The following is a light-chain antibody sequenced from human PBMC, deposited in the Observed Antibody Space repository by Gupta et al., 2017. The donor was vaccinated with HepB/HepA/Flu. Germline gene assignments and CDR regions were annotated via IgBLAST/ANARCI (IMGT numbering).Light chain of an antibody. V-gene: IGKV3-11*01. CDR1: QTIRDY. CDR2: DAS. Sequence: ELVLTQSPATLSLSPGERATFSCRASQTIRDYLAWYQQKPGQAPRLLIYDASNRATGIPARFSGSGSGTDFTLTISNLEPEDCAVYYCQQRGNWPPTFGGGTKVEIK. CDR3: QQRGNWPPT. J-gene: IGKJ4*01.